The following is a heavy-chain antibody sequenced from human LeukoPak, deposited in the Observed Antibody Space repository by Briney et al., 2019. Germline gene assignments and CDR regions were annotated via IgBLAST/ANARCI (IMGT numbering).Heavy chain of an antibody. V-gene: IGHV4-30-4*07. J-gene: IGHJ4*02. CDR2: IYHSGST. D-gene: IGHD1-26*01. CDR1: GGSISSGGCS. CDR3: ARSGFGATNIYSYFDY. Sequence: PSETLSLTCAVSGGSISSGGCSWSWIRQPPGKGLEWIGYIYHSGSTYYNPSLKSRVTISVDTSKNQFSLKLSSVAAADTAVYYCARSGFGATNIYSYFDYWGQGTLVTVSS.